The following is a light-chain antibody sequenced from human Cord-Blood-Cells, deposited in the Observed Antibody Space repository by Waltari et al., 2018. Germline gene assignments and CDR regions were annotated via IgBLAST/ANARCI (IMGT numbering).Light chain of an antibody. Sequence: QSVLTQPPSASGTPGQRVTISCSGSSSNIGSNYVYWYQQLPGTPPKRPIYSNNQRPSGVPDRFSGAKSGTSASLAISGLRSEDEADYYCAAWDDSLSGLFGGGTKLTGL. CDR1: SSNIGSNY. J-gene: IGLJ3*02. CDR3: AAWDDSLSGL. CDR2: SNN. V-gene: IGLV1-47*01.